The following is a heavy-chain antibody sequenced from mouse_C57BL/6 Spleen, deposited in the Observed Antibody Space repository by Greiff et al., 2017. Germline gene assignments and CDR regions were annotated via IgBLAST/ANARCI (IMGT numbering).Heavy chain of an antibody. V-gene: IGHV5-6*01. CDR2: ISSGGSYT. CDR1: GFTFSSYG. CDR3: ARPTGDWYFDV. J-gene: IGHJ1*03. Sequence: EVHLVESGGDLVKPGGSLKLSCAASGFTFSSYGMSWVRQTPDKRLEWVATISSGGSYTYYPDSVKGRFTISRDNAKNTLYLQMSSLKSEDTAMYYCARPTGDWYFDVWGTGTTVTVSS. D-gene: IGHD4-1*02.